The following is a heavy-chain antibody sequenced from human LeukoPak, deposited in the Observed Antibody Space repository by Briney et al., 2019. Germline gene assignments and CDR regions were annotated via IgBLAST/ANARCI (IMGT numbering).Heavy chain of an antibody. D-gene: IGHD1-26*01. CDR3: AREGSGSSKFAPFDY. CDR2: IIPIFGTA. CDR1: GGTFSSYA. J-gene: IGHJ4*02. V-gene: IGHV1-69*05. Sequence: GSSVKVSCKASGGTFSSYAISWVRQAPGQGLEWMGGIIPIFGTANYAQKFQGRVTITTDESTSTAYMELSSLRSEDTAVYYCAREGSGSSKFAPFDYWGQGTLVTVSS.